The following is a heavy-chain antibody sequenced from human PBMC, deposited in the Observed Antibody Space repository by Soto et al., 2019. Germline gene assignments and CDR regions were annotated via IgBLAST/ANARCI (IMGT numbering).Heavy chain of an antibody. D-gene: IGHD1-7*01. V-gene: IGHV1-2*02. J-gene: IGHJ4*02. CDR1: GYTFTGFH. Sequence: QAQLVQSGAEVKKPGASVKVSCKASGYTFTGFHINWVRQAPGQGLEWMGWINPNTADTKYGQKFQGRVTMTRDTSISTAYMELTRLTSDDTAVYYCEVWAVWNLRGDFWGQGTLVTVSS. CDR3: EVWAVWNLRGDF. CDR2: INPNTADT.